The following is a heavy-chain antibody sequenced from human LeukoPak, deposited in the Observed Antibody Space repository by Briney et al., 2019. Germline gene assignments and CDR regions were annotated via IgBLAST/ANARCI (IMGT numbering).Heavy chain of an antibody. Sequence: ASVKVSCKASGYTFTNYYMHWVRQAPGQGLEWMGILNPSGGDTTYTQMFQGRVTMARDTSTSTVYMELSSLRSEDTAVYYCARENSQRFDYWGQGTLVTVSS. J-gene: IGHJ4*02. V-gene: IGHV1-46*01. CDR1: GYTFTNYY. CDR2: LNPSGGDT. CDR3: ARENSQRFDY. D-gene: IGHD2-2*01.